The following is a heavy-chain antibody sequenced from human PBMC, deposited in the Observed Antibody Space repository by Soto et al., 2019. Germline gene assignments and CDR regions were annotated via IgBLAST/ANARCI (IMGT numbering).Heavy chain of an antibody. D-gene: IGHD4-17*01. CDR1: GGSISSYY. CDR2: VYYSGST. V-gene: IGHV4-59*01. J-gene: IGHJ3*02. CDR3: ARDTVTTSDDAFDI. Sequence: QVQLQESGPGLVKTSETLSLTCTVSGGSISSYYWTWIRQPPGKRLEWIGYVYYSGSTNYNPSLKSRVTISVDMSKNQFSLKLSSVTAADTAVYYCARDTVTTSDDAFDIWGQGTMVTVSS.